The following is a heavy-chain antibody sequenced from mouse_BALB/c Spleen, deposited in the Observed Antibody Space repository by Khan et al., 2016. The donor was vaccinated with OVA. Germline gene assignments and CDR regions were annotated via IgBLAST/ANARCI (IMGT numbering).Heavy chain of an antibody. CDR1: GFSLTSYG. J-gene: IGHJ2*01. CDR2: IWAGGST. Sequence: QVQLKESGPGLVAPSQSLSITCTVSGFSLTSYGVHWVRQPPGKGLEWLGTIWAGGSTNYNSALMSRLSIIKDNSKSHVFLKMNSLQTDDTAIYYCAREVYYGNLYYFDYGGQGTALTVSS. V-gene: IGHV2-9*02. CDR3: AREVYYGNLYYFDY. D-gene: IGHD2-1*01.